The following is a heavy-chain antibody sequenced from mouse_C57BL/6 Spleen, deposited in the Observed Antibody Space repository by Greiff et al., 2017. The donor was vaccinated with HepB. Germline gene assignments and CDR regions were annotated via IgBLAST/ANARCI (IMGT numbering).Heavy chain of an antibody. V-gene: IGHV1-64*01. CDR3: ARPPYYYGSSPWYCDV. CDR1: GYTFTSYW. J-gene: IGHJ1*03. CDR2: IHPNSGST. D-gene: IGHD1-1*01. Sequence: QVQLQQPGAELVKPGASVKLSCKASGYTFTSYWMHWVKQRPGQGLEWIGMIHPNSGSTNYNEKFKSKATLTVDKSSSTAYMQLSSLTSEDSAVYYCARPPYYYGSSPWYCDVWGTGTTVTVSS.